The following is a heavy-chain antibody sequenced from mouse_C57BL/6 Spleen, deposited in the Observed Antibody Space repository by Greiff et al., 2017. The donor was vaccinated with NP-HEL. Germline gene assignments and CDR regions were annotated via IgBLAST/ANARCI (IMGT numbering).Heavy chain of an antibody. CDR3: ARRGPWAYFDY. D-gene: IGHD4-1*01. V-gene: IGHV1-64*01. CDR1: GYTLTSYW. J-gene: IGHJ2*01. Sequence: QVQLQLPGAELVRPGASVKLSCKASGYTLTSYWMHWVKQRPGQGLEWIGMIHPNIGSTNYNEKLKSKATLTVDKSSSTAYMQLSSLTSEDSAVYYCARRGPWAYFDYWGQGTTLTVSS. CDR2: IHPNIGST.